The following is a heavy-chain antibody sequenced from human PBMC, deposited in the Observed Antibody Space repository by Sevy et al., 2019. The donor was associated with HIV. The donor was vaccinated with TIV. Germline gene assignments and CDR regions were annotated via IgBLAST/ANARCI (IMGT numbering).Heavy chain of an antibody. V-gene: IGHV3-11*06. D-gene: IGHD1-1*01. CDR2: ISSRSTYI. CDR1: GFSFSDHY. Sequence: GGSLRLSCAVSGFSFSDHYMSWIRQAPGKGLEWVSDISSRSTYIKYADSVKGRFTISRDNAKNSLALQMNSLRADDTAVYYCARERNTYGQGYFDYWGQGTLVTVSS. J-gene: IGHJ4*02. CDR3: ARERNTYGQGYFDY.